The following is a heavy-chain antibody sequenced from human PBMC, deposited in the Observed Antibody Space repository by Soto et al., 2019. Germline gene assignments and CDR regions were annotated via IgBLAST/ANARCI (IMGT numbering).Heavy chain of an antibody. Sequence: QVQLQESGPGLVNPWGTLSLTCTVSGASITSSGYYWGWIRQPPGKGLEWIGSIDYIGNTYYNPNLKSRFTVSVDPSKDQISLTLNSVAGADTAVHSCVRGGLRYQQGSYYFDVWGQGTLVTVSS. J-gene: IGHJ4*02. CDR1: GASITSSGYY. CDR3: VRGGLRYQQGSYYFDV. D-gene: IGHD2-2*02. CDR2: IDYIGNT. V-gene: IGHV4-39*01.